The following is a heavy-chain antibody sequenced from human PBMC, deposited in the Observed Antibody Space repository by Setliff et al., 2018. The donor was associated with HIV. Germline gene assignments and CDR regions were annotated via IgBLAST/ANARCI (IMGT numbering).Heavy chain of an antibody. V-gene: IGHV4-61*02. D-gene: IGHD4-17*01. CDR2: IYSSGNT. Sequence: PSETLSLTCTVSGGSIRSDSYYWTWIRQPAGEGLEWIGRIYSSGNTNYNPSLESRVTISVDTSKNQFSLMLSSVTAADTAVYYCARLGDYARYFDYWGQGSLVTVSS. J-gene: IGHJ4*02. CDR3: ARLGDYARYFDY. CDR1: GGSIRSDSYY.